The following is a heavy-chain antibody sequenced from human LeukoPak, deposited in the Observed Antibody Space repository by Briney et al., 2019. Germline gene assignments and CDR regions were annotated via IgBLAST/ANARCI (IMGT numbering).Heavy chain of an antibody. CDR3: ARDRVAPTLYAFDI. CDR2: ISWNSGSI. V-gene: IGHV3-9*01. D-gene: IGHD3-3*01. Sequence: LPGGSLRLSCTASGFSFDDYAMHWVRQAPGKGLEWVSGISWNSGSIGYADSVKGRFTISRDNAKNSLYLQMNSLRAEDTAVYYCARDRVAPTLYAFDIWGQGTMVTVSS. CDR1: GFSFDDYA. J-gene: IGHJ3*02.